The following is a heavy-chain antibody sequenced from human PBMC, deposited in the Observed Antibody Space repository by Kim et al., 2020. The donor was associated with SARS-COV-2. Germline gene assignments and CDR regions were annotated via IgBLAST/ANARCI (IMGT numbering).Heavy chain of an antibody. CDR1: GGSFSGYY. V-gene: IGHV4-34*01. CDR2: ISPSGDS. CDR3: ARVAFSQGRRREFDY. Sequence: ETLSLTCAVYGGSFSGYYWGWIRQSPGKGLEWIGEISPSGDSFYNPSLMSQFTMSVDSSKNQFSLKMDSVTAADTAVYFCARVAFSQGRRREFDYWSQG. J-gene: IGHJ4*02.